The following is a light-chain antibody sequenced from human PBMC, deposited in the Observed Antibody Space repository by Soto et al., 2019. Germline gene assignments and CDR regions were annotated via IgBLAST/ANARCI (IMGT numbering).Light chain of an antibody. CDR2: GAS. V-gene: IGKV3-15*01. Sequence: EVVMTQSPATLSVSPGERATLSCRTSQSVRDNLAWYQQKPGQAPRLLVYGASTRATGIPARFSGSGSGTEFTLTISILQSEDFAVYYCQQYDNLPLTFGGVTKVEIK. J-gene: IGKJ4*01. CDR1: QSVRDN. CDR3: QQYDNLPLT.